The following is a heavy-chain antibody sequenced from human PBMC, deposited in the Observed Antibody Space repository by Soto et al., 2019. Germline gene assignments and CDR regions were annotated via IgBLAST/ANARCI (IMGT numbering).Heavy chain of an antibody. D-gene: IGHD3-22*01. CDR1: GFTFSSYW. CDR2: INSDGRST. CDR3: ATYYYDSSGYSEYFQH. J-gene: IGHJ1*01. Sequence: GGSLRLSCAGSGFTFSSYWMHWVRQAPGKGLVWVSRINSDGRSTSYADFVKGRFTISRDNAKNTLYLQMNSLRAEDTAVYYCATYYYDSSGYSEYFQHWGQGTLVTVS. V-gene: IGHV3-74*01.